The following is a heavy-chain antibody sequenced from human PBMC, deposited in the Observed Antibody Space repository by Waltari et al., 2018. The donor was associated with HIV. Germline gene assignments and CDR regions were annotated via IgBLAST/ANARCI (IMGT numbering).Heavy chain of an antibody. CDR2: INPNSGGT. J-gene: IGHJ6*02. V-gene: IGHV1-2*02. D-gene: IGHD1-7*01. CDR3: ARDRARTTDYYYYGMDV. CDR1: GYTFTGYY. Sequence: QVQLVQSGAEVKTPGASVKVSCKASGYTFTGYYMHWVRQAPGQGLEWMGWINPNSGGTNYAQKFQGRVTMTRDTSISTAYMELSRLRSDDTAVYYCARDRARTTDYYYYGMDVWGQGTTVTVSS.